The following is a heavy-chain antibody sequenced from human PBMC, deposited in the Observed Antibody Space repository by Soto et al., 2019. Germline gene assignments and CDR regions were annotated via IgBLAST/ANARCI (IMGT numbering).Heavy chain of an antibody. CDR2: IYYSGST. J-gene: IGHJ3*02. D-gene: IGHD6-6*01. Sequence: QLQLQESGPGLVKPSETLSLTCTVSGGSISSSSYYWGWIRQPPGTGLEWIGSIYYSGSTYYNPSLKSRVTISVDTSKNQFSLKLSSVTAADTAVYYCARLAEYSSSFDAFDIWGQGTMVTVSS. CDR3: ARLAEYSSSFDAFDI. V-gene: IGHV4-39*01. CDR1: GGSISSSSYY.